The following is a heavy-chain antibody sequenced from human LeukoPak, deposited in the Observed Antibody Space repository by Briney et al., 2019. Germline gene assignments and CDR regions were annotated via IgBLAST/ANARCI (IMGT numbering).Heavy chain of an antibody. D-gene: IGHD1-26*01. Sequence: ASVKVSCKACGGTFSSYAISWVRQAPGQGLEWMGGIIPIFGTANYAQKFQGRVTITADESTSTAYMELSSLRSEDTAVYYCARGIVGAPFDYWGQGTLVTVSS. CDR2: IIPIFGTA. J-gene: IGHJ4*02. CDR3: ARGIVGAPFDY. V-gene: IGHV1-69*13. CDR1: GGTFSSYA.